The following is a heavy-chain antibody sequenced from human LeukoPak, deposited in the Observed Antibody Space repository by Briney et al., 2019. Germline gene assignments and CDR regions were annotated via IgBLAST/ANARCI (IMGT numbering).Heavy chain of an antibody. CDR3: ARDGDTVLTRGYYYYMDV. J-gene: IGHJ6*03. V-gene: IGHV3-43D*03. Sequence: GGSLRLSCAASGFTFDDYTMHWVRQAPGKGLEWVSLISWDGGSTFYADSVKGRFTFSRDNAKNSLYLQMNSLRAEDTAVYYCARDGDTVLTRGYYYYMDVWGKGTTVTVSS. D-gene: IGHD4-23*01. CDR1: GFTFDDYT. CDR2: ISWDGGST.